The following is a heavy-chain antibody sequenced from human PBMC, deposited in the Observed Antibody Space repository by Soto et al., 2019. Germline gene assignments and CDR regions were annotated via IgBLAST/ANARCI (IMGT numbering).Heavy chain of an antibody. V-gene: IGHV3-23*01. J-gene: IGHJ3*02. D-gene: IGHD2-8*01. CDR2: ISGSGGST. CDR3: AKDLIVLMVYDPSLATDGPGGFDN. CDR1: GFTFSSYA. Sequence: LGGSLRLSCAACGFTFSSYAMSWVRQAPGKGLEWVSAISGSGGSTYYADSVKGRFTISRDNSKNTLYLQMNSLRAEDTAVYYCAKDLIVLMVYDPSLATDGPGGFDNSGQGPMVTDS.